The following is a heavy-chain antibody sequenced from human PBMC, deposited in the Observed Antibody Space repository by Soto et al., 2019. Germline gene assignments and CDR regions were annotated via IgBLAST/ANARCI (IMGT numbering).Heavy chain of an antibody. Sequence: GSLRLSCAASGFTFSSYGMHWVRQAPGKGLEWVAVISYDGSNKYYADSVKGRFTIPRDNSKNTLYLQMNSLRAEDTAVYYCAKDHFPYCSSTSCPHNWFDPWGQGTLVTVSS. D-gene: IGHD2-2*01. CDR1: GFTFSSYG. J-gene: IGHJ5*02. V-gene: IGHV3-30*18. CDR2: ISYDGSNK. CDR3: AKDHFPYCSSTSCPHNWFDP.